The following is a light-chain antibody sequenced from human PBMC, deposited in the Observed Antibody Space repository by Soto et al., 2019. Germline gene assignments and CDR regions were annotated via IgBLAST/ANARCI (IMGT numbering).Light chain of an antibody. Sequence: QSVLTQPPSASGSPGQSVTISCTGTSSDVGAYNYVSWYQQHAGKAPKLVIYEVTKRPSGVPDRFSGSKSANTASLTVSGLQAEDEADYYYSSFASSNTWVFGGGTKLIVL. V-gene: IGLV2-8*01. CDR2: EVT. J-gene: IGLJ3*02. CDR3: SSFASSNTWV. CDR1: SSDVGAYNY.